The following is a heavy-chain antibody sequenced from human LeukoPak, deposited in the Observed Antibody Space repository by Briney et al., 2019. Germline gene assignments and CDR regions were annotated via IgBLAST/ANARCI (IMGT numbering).Heavy chain of an antibody. CDR1: GFTFSRNG. J-gene: IGHJ4*02. CDR2: ILPDGSDK. V-gene: IGHV3-33*01. CDR3: ARDPHITMIVVGEIDY. Sequence: GGSLRLSCAASGFTFSRNGMHWVRQAPGKGLEWVAVILPDGSDKYYADSVTGRFTISRDNAKNTLYLQMNSLRAEDTAVYYCARDPHITMIVVGEIDYWGQGTLVTVSS. D-gene: IGHD3-22*01.